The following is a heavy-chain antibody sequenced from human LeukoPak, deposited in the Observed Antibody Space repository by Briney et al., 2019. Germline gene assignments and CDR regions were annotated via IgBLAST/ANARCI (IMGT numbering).Heavy chain of an antibody. V-gene: IGHV4-38-2*02. CDR1: GYSISSGYY. CDR3: ARLYTDFWSGYYVSGYYYFDY. D-gene: IGHD3-3*01. Sequence: SETLSLTCTVSGYSISSGYYWGWIRQPPGKGLEWIGSIYHSGSTYYNPSLKSRVTISVDTSKNQFSLKLSSVTAADTAVYYCARLYTDFWSGYYVSGYYYFDYWGQGTLVTVSS. CDR2: IYHSGST. J-gene: IGHJ4*02.